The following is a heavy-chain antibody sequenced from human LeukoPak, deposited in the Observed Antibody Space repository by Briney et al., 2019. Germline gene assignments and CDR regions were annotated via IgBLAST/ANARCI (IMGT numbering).Heavy chain of an antibody. D-gene: IGHD6-6*01. CDR3: AKDRDIAARYYYGMDV. Sequence: GGSLRLSCAASGFTFSSYGMHWVRQASGKGLEWVAVISYDGSNKYYADSVKGRFTISRDNSKNTLYLQMNSLRAEDTAVYYCAKDRDIAARYYYGMDVWGQGTTVTVSS. J-gene: IGHJ6*02. CDR1: GFTFSSYG. V-gene: IGHV3-30*18. CDR2: ISYDGSNK.